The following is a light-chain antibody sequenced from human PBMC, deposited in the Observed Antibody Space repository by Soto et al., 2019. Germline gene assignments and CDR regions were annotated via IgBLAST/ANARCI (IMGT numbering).Light chain of an antibody. J-gene: IGKJ5*01. Sequence: DIQMTQSPSTLSASVGDRVTITCRASQSIRNWLAWYQQKPGKVPKLLIYDASSLASGVPSRFSGSGSGTDFTLTISSLQPEDFATYYCQQSYSTPITFGQGTRLEIK. CDR3: QQSYSTPIT. CDR2: DAS. V-gene: IGKV1-5*01. CDR1: QSIRNW.